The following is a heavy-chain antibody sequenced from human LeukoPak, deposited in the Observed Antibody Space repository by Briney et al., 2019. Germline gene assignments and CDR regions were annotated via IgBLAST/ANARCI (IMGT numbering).Heavy chain of an antibody. CDR2: ISSSGSTI. CDR1: GFTFSSYE. V-gene: IGHV3-48*03. J-gene: IGHJ6*02. CDR3: ARSRPSYYYGMDV. Sequence: SGGSLRLSCAASGFTFSSYEMNWVRQAPGKGLEWVSYISSSGSTIYYADSVKGRFTISRDNAKNSLYLQMNSLRAEDTAVYYCARSRPSYYYGMDVWGQGTTVTVSS.